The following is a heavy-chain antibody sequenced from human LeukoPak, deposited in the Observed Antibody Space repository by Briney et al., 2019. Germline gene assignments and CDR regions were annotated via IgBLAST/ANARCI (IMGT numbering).Heavy chain of an antibody. CDR3: ARRSYYYYYYYMDV. J-gene: IGHJ6*03. V-gene: IGHV1-8*03. CDR2: MSPNSGNT. CDR1: GYTFTSYD. Sequence: ASVKVSCEASGYTFTSYDINWVRQATGQGLEWMGWMSPNSGNTGYAQKFQGRVTITRNTSISTAYMELSSLRSEDTAVYYCARRSYYYYYYYMDVWGKGTTVTVSS. D-gene: IGHD1-26*01.